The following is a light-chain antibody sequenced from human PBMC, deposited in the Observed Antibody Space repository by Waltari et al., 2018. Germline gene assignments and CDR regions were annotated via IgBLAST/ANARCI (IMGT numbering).Light chain of an antibody. V-gene: IGKV1D-13*01. CDR3: QQFNNYIT. Sequence: AIQLTYSPSSLSASVGDRVNITCRASQGISSALAWYQQKPGKAPKLLIYDASSLESGVPSRFSGSGSGTDFTLTISSLQPEDFATYYCQQFNNYITFGPGTKVDIK. CDR2: DAS. J-gene: IGKJ3*01. CDR1: QGISSA.